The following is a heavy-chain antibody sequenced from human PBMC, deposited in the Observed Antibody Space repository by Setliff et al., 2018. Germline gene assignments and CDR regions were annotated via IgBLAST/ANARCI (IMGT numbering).Heavy chain of an antibody. CDR1: GGSISSDDYY. CDR2: IYHSGST. Sequence: PSETLSLTCTVSGGSISSDDYYWSWIRQPPGKGLEWIGYIYHSGSTNYNPSLKSRVTMSVDTSKNQFSLKLSSVTAADTAVYYCARWTYSSGTGWDFDYWGQGTLVTVSS. D-gene: IGHD6-19*01. J-gene: IGHJ4*02. V-gene: IGHV4-61*08. CDR3: ARWTYSSGTGWDFDY.